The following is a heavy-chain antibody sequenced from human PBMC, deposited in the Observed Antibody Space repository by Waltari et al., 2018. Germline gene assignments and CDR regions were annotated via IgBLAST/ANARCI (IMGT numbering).Heavy chain of an antibody. CDR2: IYYSGST. V-gene: IGHV4-59*01. CDR1: GGSISSYY. D-gene: IGHD6-19*01. CDR3: ARRGYSSGWVTFFDY. Sequence: QVQLQESGPGLVKPSETLSLTCTVSGGSISSYYWSWIRQPPGKGLEWIGYIYYSGSTNYNPSLKSRVTISVDTSKNQFSLKLSSVTAADTAVYYCARRGYSSGWVTFFDYWGQGTLVTVSS. J-gene: IGHJ4*02.